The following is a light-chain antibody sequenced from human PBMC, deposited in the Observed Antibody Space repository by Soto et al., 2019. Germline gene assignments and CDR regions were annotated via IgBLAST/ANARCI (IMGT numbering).Light chain of an antibody. CDR3: QQYNNWPLT. CDR1: QSVSTN. J-gene: IGKJ4*01. V-gene: IGKV3-15*01. Sequence: ETVMTQSPATLSVSPGERATLSCRASQSVSTNLAWYQQKPGQAPRLLIYGTSTRATGIPARFSGSGSGTECTLTISSLQSEDFSVYYCQQYNNWPLTFGGGTRVEIK. CDR2: GTS.